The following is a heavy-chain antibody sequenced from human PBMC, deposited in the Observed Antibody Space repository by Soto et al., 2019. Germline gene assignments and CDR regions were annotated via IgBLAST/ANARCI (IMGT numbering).Heavy chain of an antibody. CDR1: GFTFSNAW. Sequence: GGSLRLSCAASGFTFSNAWMSWVRQAPGKGLEWVGRIKSKTDGGTTDYAAPVKGRFTISRDDSKNTLYLQMNSLKTEDTAVYYCITGREITGYYGMDVWGQGXTVTVYS. V-gene: IGHV3-15*01. CDR2: IKSKTDGGTT. CDR3: ITGREITGYYGMDV. J-gene: IGHJ6*02. D-gene: IGHD1-26*01.